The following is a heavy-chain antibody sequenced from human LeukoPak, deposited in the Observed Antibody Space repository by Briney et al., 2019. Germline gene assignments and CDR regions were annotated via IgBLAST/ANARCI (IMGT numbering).Heavy chain of an antibody. D-gene: IGHD2-15*01. CDR3: ARGVCSGGSCYSPYYYYGMDV. Sequence: GASVKVSCKASGYTFTGYYMHWVRQAPGQGLEWMGWINPNSGGTNYAQKFQGWVTMTRDTSISTAYMELSRLRSDDTAVYYCARGVCSGGSCYSPYYYYGMDVWGQGTTVTVSS. J-gene: IGHJ6*02. CDR2: INPNSGGT. CDR1: GYTFTGYY. V-gene: IGHV1-2*04.